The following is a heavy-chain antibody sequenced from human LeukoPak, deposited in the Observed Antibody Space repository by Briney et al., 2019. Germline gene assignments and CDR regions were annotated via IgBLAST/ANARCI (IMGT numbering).Heavy chain of an antibody. D-gene: IGHD5-18*01. CDR2: INSDGSST. V-gene: IGHV3-74*01. Sequence: PGGSLRLSCAASGFTFSSYWMHWVRQAPGKGLVWVSRINSDGSSTSYADSVKGRFTISRDNAKNTLYLQMNSLRAEDTAVYYCVRDGEYSYGIDFDYWGQGTLVTVSS. J-gene: IGHJ4*02. CDR3: VRDGEYSYGIDFDY. CDR1: GFTFSSYW.